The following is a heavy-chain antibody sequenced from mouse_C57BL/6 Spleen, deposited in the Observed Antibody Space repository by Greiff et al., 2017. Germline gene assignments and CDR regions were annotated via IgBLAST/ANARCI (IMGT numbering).Heavy chain of an antibody. D-gene: IGHD1-1*01. CDR1: GYTFTDYY. Sequence: EVQLQESGPVLVKPGASVKMSCKASGYTFTDYYMIWVKQSHGKSLEWIGVINPYNGGTSYNQKFKGKATLTVDKSSSTAYMELNSLTSEDSAVYYCARPSYYGSSSPDYWGQGTTLTVSS. V-gene: IGHV1-19*01. CDR3: ARPSYYGSSSPDY. CDR2: INPYNGGT. J-gene: IGHJ2*01.